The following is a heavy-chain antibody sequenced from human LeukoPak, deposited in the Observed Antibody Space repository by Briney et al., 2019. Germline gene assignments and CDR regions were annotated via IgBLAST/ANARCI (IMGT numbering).Heavy chain of an antibody. J-gene: IGHJ6*03. V-gene: IGHV5-51*01. D-gene: IGHD1-26*01. CDR3: ARRHLGGSWGNYYYYMDV. CDR1: GYSFTSYW. CDR2: IYPGDSDT. Sequence: GESLKISCKGSGYSFTSYWIGWVRQMPGKGLEWMGIIYPGDSDTRYSPSFQGQVTISADKSISTAYLQWSSLKASDTAMYYCARRHLGGSWGNYYYYMDVWGKGTTVTVSS.